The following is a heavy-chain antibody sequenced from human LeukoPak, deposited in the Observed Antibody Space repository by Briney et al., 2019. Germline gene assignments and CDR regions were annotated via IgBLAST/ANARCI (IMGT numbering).Heavy chain of an antibody. CDR1: GFSFSNYW. CDR2: ISSSSSYI. Sequence: PGGSLRLSCAASGFSFSNYWMSWVRQAPGKGLEWVSSISSSSSYIYYADSVKGRFTISRDNAKNSLYLQMNSLRAEDTAVYYCARDYEGYDYVWGRTPGDYYGMDVWGQGTTVTVSS. J-gene: IGHJ6*02. V-gene: IGHV3-21*01. D-gene: IGHD3-16*01. CDR3: ARDYEGYDYVWGRTPGDYYGMDV.